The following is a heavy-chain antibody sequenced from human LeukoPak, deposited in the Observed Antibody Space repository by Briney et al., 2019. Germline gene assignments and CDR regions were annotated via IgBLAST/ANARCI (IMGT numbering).Heavy chain of an antibody. Sequence: GSLRLSCAASGFTFSNYAMHWVRQAPGKGLEWVAIISYDGSNKYYADSVKGRFTISRDNSKNTLYLQMNSLRAEDTAVYYCARDRNSGYYYDPPPYYFDYWGQGTLVTVSS. V-gene: IGHV3-30*04. CDR1: GFTFSNYA. CDR2: ISYDGSNK. D-gene: IGHD3-22*01. J-gene: IGHJ4*02. CDR3: ARDRNSGYYYDPPPYYFDY.